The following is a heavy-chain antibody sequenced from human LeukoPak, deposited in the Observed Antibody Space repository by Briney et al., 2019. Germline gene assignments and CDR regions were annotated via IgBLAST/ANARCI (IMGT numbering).Heavy chain of an antibody. J-gene: IGHJ4*02. CDR2: ISWNSGSI. Sequence: PGGSLRLSCAASGFTFDDYAMHWVRQAPGKGLEWVSGISWNSGSIGYADSVKGRFTISRDNSKSTLYLQMNSLRAEDTAVYYCATTGYSSRNYWGQGTLVTVSS. CDR1: GFTFDDYA. CDR3: ATTGYSSRNY. D-gene: IGHD6-13*01. V-gene: IGHV3-9*01.